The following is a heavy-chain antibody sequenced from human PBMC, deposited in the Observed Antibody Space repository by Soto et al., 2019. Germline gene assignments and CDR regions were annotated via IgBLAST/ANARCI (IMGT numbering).Heavy chain of an antibody. Sequence: ASVKVSCKASGYTFTSYGISWVRQAPGQGLEWMGCISAYNGNTNYAQNLQGRVTMTTDTSTSTAYMELRSLRSDDTAVYYCARDFKTYYDFWSGYYTGDYYYYGMDVWGQGTTVTVSS. V-gene: IGHV1-18*01. CDR2: ISAYNGNT. CDR1: GYTFTSYG. CDR3: ARDFKTYYDFWSGYYTGDYYYYGMDV. J-gene: IGHJ6*02. D-gene: IGHD3-3*01.